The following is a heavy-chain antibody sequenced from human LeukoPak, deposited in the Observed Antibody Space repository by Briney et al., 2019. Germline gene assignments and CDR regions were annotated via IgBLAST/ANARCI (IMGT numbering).Heavy chain of an antibody. CDR2: INPNSGGT. CDR3: ARIEYDSSGSADY. J-gene: IGHJ4*02. CDR1: GYTFTDYY. D-gene: IGHD3-22*01. Sequence: ASVKVSCKASGYTFTDYYMHWVRQAPGQGLEWMGWINPNSGGTNYAQKFQGRVTMTRDTSISTAYMELSRLRSDDTAMYYCARIEYDSSGSADYWGQGTLVTVSS. V-gene: IGHV1-2*02.